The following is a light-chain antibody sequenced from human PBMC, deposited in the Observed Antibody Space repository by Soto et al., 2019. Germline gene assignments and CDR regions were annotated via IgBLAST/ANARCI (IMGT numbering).Light chain of an antibody. J-gene: IGKJ1*01. CDR2: HAS. CDR1: QSMDRW. CDR3: LQDINYPWT. V-gene: IGKV1-5*01. Sequence: DIPMTQSPSTLPASVGDIVTITCRSSQSMDRWLAWYQQRPGKAPKILIYHASSLETGVPSRFSGSGSGTEFTLTISSLQPDDFATYYCLQDINYPWTFGQGTKVEIK.